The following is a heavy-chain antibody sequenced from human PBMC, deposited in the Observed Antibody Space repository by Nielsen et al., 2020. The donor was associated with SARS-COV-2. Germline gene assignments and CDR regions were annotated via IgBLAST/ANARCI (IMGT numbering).Heavy chain of an antibody. D-gene: IGHD3-22*01. J-gene: IGHJ3*02. CDR1: GFTFSDYY. CDR3: ARDHHYYDSSGYHDAFDI. Sequence: GGSLRLSCAASGFTFSDYYMSWIRQAPGKGLEWVAYISSSSSYTNNADSVKGRFTISRDNAKNSLYLQMNSLRAEDTAVYYCARDHHYYDSSGYHDAFDIWGQGTMVTVSS. CDR2: ISSSSSYT. V-gene: IGHV3-11*05.